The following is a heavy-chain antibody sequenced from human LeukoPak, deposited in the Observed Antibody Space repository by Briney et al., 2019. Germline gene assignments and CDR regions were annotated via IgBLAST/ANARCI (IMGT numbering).Heavy chain of an antibody. CDR3: AKGAGATITLGYFDY. CDR1: GFTFSSYG. D-gene: IGHD5-24*01. Sequence: GGSLRLSCAAPGFTFSSYGMHWVRQAPGKGLEWVAVNGSNKYYADSVKGRFTISRDNSKNTLYLQMNSLRAEDTAVYYCAKGAGATITLGYFDYWGQGTLVTVSS. CDR2: NGSNK. V-gene: IGHV3-33*06. J-gene: IGHJ4*02.